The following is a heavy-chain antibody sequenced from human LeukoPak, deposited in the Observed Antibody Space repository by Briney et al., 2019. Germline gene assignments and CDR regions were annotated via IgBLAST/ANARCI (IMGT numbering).Heavy chain of an antibody. D-gene: IGHD3-22*01. J-gene: IGHJ5*02. V-gene: IGHV3-15*01. Sequence: PGGSLRLSCAASGFIFSNAWMNWVRQAPGKGLEWVGRIKSKTDGGATDYAAPVKGRFTISRDDSKNVLHLQMNSLQTDDTAIHYCTRGYWFDPWGQGTLVTVSS. CDR2: IKSKTDGGAT. CDR1: GFIFSNAW. CDR3: TRGYWFDP.